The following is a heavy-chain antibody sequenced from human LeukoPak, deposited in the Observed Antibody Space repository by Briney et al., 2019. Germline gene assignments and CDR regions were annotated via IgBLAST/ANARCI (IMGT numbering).Heavy chain of an antibody. J-gene: IGHJ4*02. Sequence: GASVKVSCKASGYTFTSYGISWVRQAPGQGLEWMGWICAYNGNTNYAQKLQGRVTMTTDTSTSTAYMELRSLRSDDTAVYYCARAPATTYYDFWSGYRGYFDYWGQGTLVTVSS. CDR2: ICAYNGNT. V-gene: IGHV1-18*01. D-gene: IGHD3-3*01. CDR1: GYTFTSYG. CDR3: ARAPATTYYDFWSGYRGYFDY.